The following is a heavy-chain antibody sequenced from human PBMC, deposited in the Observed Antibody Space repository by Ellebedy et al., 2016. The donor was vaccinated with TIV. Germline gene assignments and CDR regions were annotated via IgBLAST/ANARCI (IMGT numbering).Heavy chain of an antibody. V-gene: IGHV4-59*12. CDR3: ARDRSVAVSDEFDY. Sequence: SETLSLTCTVSGGSISSYYWSWIRQSPGKGLEWIGNIHYIGSTDYNPSLKSRVTISVDMSKNQFSLKLSSVTAADTAVYYCARDRSVAVSDEFDYWGQGTLVTVSS. D-gene: IGHD6-19*01. CDR1: GGSISSYY. CDR2: IHYIGST. J-gene: IGHJ4*02.